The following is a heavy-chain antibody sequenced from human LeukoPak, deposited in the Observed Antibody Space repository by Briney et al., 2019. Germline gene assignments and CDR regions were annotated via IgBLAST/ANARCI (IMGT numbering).Heavy chain of an antibody. CDR1: GFTVSSNY. Sequence: GGSLRLSCAASGFTVSSNYMSWVRQAPGKGLEWVSVIYSGGSTYYADSVKGRFTISRDNAKNSLYLQMNSLRAEDTAVYYCARGPFSLTQSPYYYNFMDVWGKGTTVTVSS. D-gene: IGHD4-23*01. J-gene: IGHJ6*03. CDR2: IYSGGST. CDR3: ARGPFSLTQSPYYYNFMDV. V-gene: IGHV3-53*01.